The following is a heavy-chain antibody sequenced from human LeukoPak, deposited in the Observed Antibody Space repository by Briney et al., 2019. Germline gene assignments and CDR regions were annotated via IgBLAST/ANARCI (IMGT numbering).Heavy chain of an antibody. CDR2: IYTSGST. V-gene: IGHV4-4*07. Sequence: KPSETLSLTCTVSGGSISSYYWSWIRQPAGKGLEWIGRIYTSGSTNYNPSLKSRVTMSVDSSKNQFSLKLSSVTAADTAVYYCARLGSTSSSEATPAFDYWGQGTLVTVSS. J-gene: IGHJ4*02. D-gene: IGHD6-6*01. CDR1: GGSISSYY. CDR3: ARLGSTSSSEATPAFDY.